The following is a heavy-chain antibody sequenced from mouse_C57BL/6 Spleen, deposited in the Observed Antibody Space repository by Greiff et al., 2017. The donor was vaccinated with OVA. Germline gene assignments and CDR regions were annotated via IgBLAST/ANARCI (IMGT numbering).Heavy chain of an antibody. Sequence: EVKRQESGPGLVKPSQSLSLTCSVTGYSITSGYYWNWIRQFPGNKLEWMGYISYDGSNNYNPSLKNRISITRDTSKNQFFLKLNSVTTEDTATYYCAREELPYAMDYWGQGTSVTVSS. D-gene: IGHD2-1*01. CDR1: GYSITSGYY. J-gene: IGHJ4*01. V-gene: IGHV3-6*01. CDR2: ISYDGSN. CDR3: AREELPYAMDY.